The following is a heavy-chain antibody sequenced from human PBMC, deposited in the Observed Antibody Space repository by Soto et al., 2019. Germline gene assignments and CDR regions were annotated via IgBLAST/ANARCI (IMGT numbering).Heavy chain of an antibody. CDR1: GFTFSSYA. J-gene: IGHJ4*02. Sequence: GGSLRLSCAASGFTFSSYAMRWVRQTPGKGLEWVSTLSGSGGSTYYADSVKGQFTISRDNSKSTLYLQMNSLRAEDTAVYYCAKVSSSWYAGFFDLWGQGTLVTVSS. CDR3: AKVSSSWYAGFFDL. V-gene: IGHV3-23*01. D-gene: IGHD6-13*01. CDR2: LSGSGGST.